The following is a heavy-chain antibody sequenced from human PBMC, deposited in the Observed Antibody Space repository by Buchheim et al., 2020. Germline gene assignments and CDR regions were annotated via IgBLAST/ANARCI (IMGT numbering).Heavy chain of an antibody. CDR3: ARGDDHGEVPSLFDF. CDR1: GGSISSGGYY. D-gene: IGHD4-17*01. CDR2: IYYSGST. Sequence: QVQLQESGPGLVKPSQTLSLTCPVSGGSISSGGYYWSWIRRHPGKGLEWIGYIYYSGSTYYNPSLKSRVTISVDTSKNQFSLKLSSVTAADTAVYYCARGDDHGEVPSLFDFWGQGTL. V-gene: IGHV4-31*03. J-gene: IGHJ4*02.